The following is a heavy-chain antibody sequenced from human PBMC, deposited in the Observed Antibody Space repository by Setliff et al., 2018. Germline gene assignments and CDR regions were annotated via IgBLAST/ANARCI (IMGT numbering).Heavy chain of an antibody. CDR2: MNPNSGNT. CDR3: AKNTVTSHYYYYYGMDV. J-gene: IGHJ6*02. CDR1: GYTFTSYY. Sequence: ASVKVSCKASGYTFTSYYMHWVRQATGQGLEWMGWMNPNSGNTGYAQKFQGRVTMTRNTSISTAYMELSSLRSEDTAVYYCAKNTVTSHYYYYYGMDVWGQGTTVTVSS. V-gene: IGHV1-8*02. D-gene: IGHD4-17*01.